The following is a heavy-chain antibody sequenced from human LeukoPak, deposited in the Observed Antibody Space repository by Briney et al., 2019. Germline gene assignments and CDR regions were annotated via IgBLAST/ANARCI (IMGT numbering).Heavy chain of an antibody. CDR1: GFTFSSYG. CDR2: IWYDGSNK. Sequence: GGSLRLSCAASGFTFSSYGMHWVRQAPGKGLEWVAVIWYDGSNKYYADSVKGRFTISRDNSKNTLYLQMNSLRAEDTAVYYRAREDYDFWSGYYTYPSWFDPWGQGTLVIVS. V-gene: IGHV3-33*01. D-gene: IGHD3-3*01. J-gene: IGHJ5*02. CDR3: AREDYDFWSGYYTYPSWFDP.